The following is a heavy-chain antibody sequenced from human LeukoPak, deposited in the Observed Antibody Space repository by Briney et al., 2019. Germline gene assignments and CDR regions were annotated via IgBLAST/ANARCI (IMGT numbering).Heavy chain of an antibody. CDR3: TRDDPPIVVVPAAMDY. V-gene: IGHV3-49*04. CDR2: IRSKAYGGTT. Sequence: PGGSLRLSCTASGFTLGDYAMSWVRQAPGKGLEWVGFIRSKAYGGTTEYAASVKGRFTISRDDSKSIAYLQMNSLKTEDTAVYYCTRDDPPIVVVPAAMDYWGQGTLVTVSS. D-gene: IGHD2-2*01. CDR1: GFTLGDYA. J-gene: IGHJ4*02.